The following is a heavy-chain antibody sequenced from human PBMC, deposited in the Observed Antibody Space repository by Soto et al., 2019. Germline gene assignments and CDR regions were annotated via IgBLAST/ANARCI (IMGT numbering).Heavy chain of an antibody. CDR1: GFTFSSYA. V-gene: IGHV3-30-3*01. Sequence: QVQLVESGGGVVQPGRSLRLSCAASGFTFSSYAMHWVRQAPGKGLEWVAVISYDGSNKYYADSVKGRFTISRDNSKNTLYLQMNSLRAEDTAVYYCAWGQLWLLFDYWGQGTLVTVSS. CDR2: ISYDGSNK. CDR3: AWGQLWLLFDY. D-gene: IGHD5-18*01. J-gene: IGHJ4*02.